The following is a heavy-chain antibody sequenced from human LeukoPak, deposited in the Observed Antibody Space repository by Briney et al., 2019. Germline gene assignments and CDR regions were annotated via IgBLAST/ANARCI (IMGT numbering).Heavy chain of an antibody. Sequence: ASVKVSCKASGYTFAGYYMHWVRQAPGQGLEWMGWISPNSGGTNYAQKFQGRVTMTRDTSISTGYMDLRGLRSDDTAVYYCARAKANWGSGDYWGQGTLVTVSS. V-gene: IGHV1-2*02. CDR3: ARAKANWGSGDY. J-gene: IGHJ4*02. D-gene: IGHD7-27*01. CDR1: GYTFAGYY. CDR2: ISPNSGGT.